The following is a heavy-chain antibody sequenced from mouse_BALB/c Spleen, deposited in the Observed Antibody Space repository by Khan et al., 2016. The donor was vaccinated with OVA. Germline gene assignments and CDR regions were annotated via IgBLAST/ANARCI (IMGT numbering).Heavy chain of an antibody. Sequence: EVELVESGGGLVQPGGSRKLSCAASGFTFSDYGMAWVRRAPGKGPEWVAFISNLAYSIYYADTVTGRFTISRENAKNTLYLEMSTLRSEDTAMYHCARSWAMDYWGQGTSVTVSS. CDR1: GFTFSDYG. J-gene: IGHJ4*01. CDR2: ISNLAYSI. CDR3: ARSWAMDY. V-gene: IGHV5-15*02.